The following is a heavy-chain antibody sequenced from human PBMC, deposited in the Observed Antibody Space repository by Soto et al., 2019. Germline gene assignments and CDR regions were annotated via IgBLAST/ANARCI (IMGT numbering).Heavy chain of an antibody. D-gene: IGHD6-6*01. J-gene: IGHJ6*02. CDR1: GFSFSSYS. Sequence: PGGCMRLSCAACGFSFSSYSMNGVREAQGKGREWVSSISSSSSYIYYADSVKGRFTISRDNAKNSLYLQMNSLRAEDTAVYYCARDMGYSSSSMEYYYYGMDVWGQGTTVTVSS. CDR2: ISSSSSYI. V-gene: IGHV3-21*01. CDR3: ARDMGYSSSSMEYYYYGMDV.